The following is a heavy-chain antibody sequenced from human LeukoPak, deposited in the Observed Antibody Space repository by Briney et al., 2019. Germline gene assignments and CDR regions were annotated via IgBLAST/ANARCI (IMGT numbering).Heavy chain of an antibody. CDR1: GYTFTSYD. J-gene: IGHJ5*02. V-gene: IGHV1-2*02. CDR2: INPDSGGT. CDR3: TRGQYNYGRDWFDP. D-gene: IGHD5-18*01. Sequence: SVKVSCKASGYTFTSYDINWVRQATGQGLEWMGWINPDSGGTNFAQKFQGRVTMTRDTSISTAYMELSRLRSDDTAVYYCTRGQYNYGRDWFDPWGQGTLVTVSS.